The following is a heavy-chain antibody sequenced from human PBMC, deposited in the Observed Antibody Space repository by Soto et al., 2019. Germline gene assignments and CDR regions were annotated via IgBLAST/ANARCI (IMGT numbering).Heavy chain of an antibody. V-gene: IGHV3-23*01. Sequence: PGGSLRLSCAGSGFTFSNFGMAWVRQAPGKGLEFVSAISGSGDGRYYADSVKGRFTISRDNSKDTLYLRMNSLRAADTAVYYCAKDLYYYDSSGYQDHWGQGTLVTVSS. CDR2: ISGSGDGR. CDR3: AKDLYYYDSSGYQDH. D-gene: IGHD3-22*01. J-gene: IGHJ4*01. CDR1: GFTFSNFG.